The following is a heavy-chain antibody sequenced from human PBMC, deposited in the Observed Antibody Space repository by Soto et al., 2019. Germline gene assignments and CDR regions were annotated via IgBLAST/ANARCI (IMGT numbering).Heavy chain of an antibody. J-gene: IGHJ4*02. CDR2: INHSGST. Sequence: QVQLQQWGAGLLKPSETLSLTCAVYGGSFSGYYWSWIRQPPGKGLEWIGEINHSGSTNYNPSLKGRVTISGDTSKNQFSLKLSSVTAADTAVYYCARTPGDQYYFDYWGQGTLVTVSS. D-gene: IGHD3-16*01. V-gene: IGHV4-34*01. CDR3: ARTPGDQYYFDY. CDR1: GGSFSGYY.